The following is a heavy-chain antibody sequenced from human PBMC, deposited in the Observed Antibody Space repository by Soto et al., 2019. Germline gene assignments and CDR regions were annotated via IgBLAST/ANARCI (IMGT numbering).Heavy chain of an antibody. CDR1: GFTFSSYG. J-gene: IGHJ4*02. Sequence: PGGSLRLCCAASGFTFSSYGMHWVRQAPGKGLEWVAVIWYDGSNKYYADSVKGRFTISRDNSKNTLYLQMDSLRPEDTAVYYCAKGGSSGGVLDSWGRGTRVPVSS. V-gene: IGHV3-30*02. CDR2: IWYDGSNK. D-gene: IGHD3-22*01. CDR3: AKGGSSGGVLDS.